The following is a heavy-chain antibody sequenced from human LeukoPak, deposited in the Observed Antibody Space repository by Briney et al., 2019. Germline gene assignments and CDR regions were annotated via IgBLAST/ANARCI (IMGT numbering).Heavy chain of an antibody. J-gene: IGHJ4*02. CDR2: IYHSGST. CDR1: GGSISSGGYS. CDR3: ARSAWGCYSGGRDCYYFDY. Sequence: SETLSLTCAVSGGSISSGGYSWSWIRQPPGKGLEWIGYIYHSGSTYYNPSLKSRVTISVDRSKNQFSLKLSSVTAADTAVYYCARSAWGCYSGGRDCYYFDYWGQGTLVTVSS. D-gene: IGHD2-21*02. V-gene: IGHV4-30-2*01.